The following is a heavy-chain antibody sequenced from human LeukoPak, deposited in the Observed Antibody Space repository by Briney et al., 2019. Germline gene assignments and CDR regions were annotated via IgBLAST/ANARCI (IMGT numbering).Heavy chain of an antibody. CDR2: ISYDGSNK. CDR1: GFTFSSYG. CDR3: AKDHIWGYGYYFDY. Sequence: PGGSLRLSCAASGFTFSSYGMHWVRQAPGKGLEWVAVISYDGSNKYYVDSVEGRFTISRDNSKNTLYLQMNSLRAEDTAVYYCAKDHIWGYGYYFDYWGQGTLVTVSS. V-gene: IGHV3-30*18. D-gene: IGHD2-15*01. J-gene: IGHJ4*02.